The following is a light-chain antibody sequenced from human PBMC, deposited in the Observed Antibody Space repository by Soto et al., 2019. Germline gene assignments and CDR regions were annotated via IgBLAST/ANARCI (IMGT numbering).Light chain of an antibody. J-gene: IGKJ4*01. CDR2: GAS. Sequence: EIVMTQSPATLSVSPGERATLSCRASQSVSSNLAWYQQKPGQAPRLLIYGASTRATGIPARFSGSGSGTEFTLALSRLEPEDFAVYYCQQFGSSPLLTFGGGT. V-gene: IGKV3-15*01. CDR3: QQFGSSPLLT. CDR1: QSVSSN.